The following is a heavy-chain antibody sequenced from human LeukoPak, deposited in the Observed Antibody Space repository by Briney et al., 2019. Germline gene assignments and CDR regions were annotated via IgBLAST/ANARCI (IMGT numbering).Heavy chain of an antibody. CDR3: VPVEMATIDY. J-gene: IGHJ4*02. CDR2: ISGSGGST. D-gene: IGHD5-24*01. Sequence: GGSLRLSCAASGFTFSSYAMSWVRQAPGKGLEWVSAISGSGGSTHYADSVKGRFTIPRDNSKNTLYLQMNSLRAEDPAVYYCVPVEMATIDYWGQGTLVTVSS. V-gene: IGHV3-23*01. CDR1: GFTFSSYA.